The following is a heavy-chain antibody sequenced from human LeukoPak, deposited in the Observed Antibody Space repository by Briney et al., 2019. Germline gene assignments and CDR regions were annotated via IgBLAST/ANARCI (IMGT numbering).Heavy chain of an antibody. D-gene: IGHD3-10*01. CDR2: IYYSGST. V-gene: IGHV4-59*01. Sequence: SETLSLTCTVSGCTISSYYWRWIRQPPGKGLEWIGYIYYSGSTNYNPSLKRRGTISVDTSKNQYSLKLSSVTAADTAVYYCARVSPGSYGMDVWGQGTTVIASS. CDR3: ARVSPGSYGMDV. J-gene: IGHJ6*02. CDR1: GCTISSYY.